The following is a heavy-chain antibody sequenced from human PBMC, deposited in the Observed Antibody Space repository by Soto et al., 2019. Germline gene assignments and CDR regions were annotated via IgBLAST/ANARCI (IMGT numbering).Heavy chain of an antibody. V-gene: IGHV1-69*06. CDR1: GYSFSSHA. D-gene: IGHD6-13*01. CDR3: ARGGDVSTSWYWGDGLDS. CDR2: IIPVFGTP. Sequence: QVQLEQSGSEVKKSGSSVKVSCKASGYSFSSHAITWVRQAPGQVLEWMGGIIPVFGTPSYAQKFQGRVTISSDKSKNTSYLELRSLRTEDTAVYYCARGGDVSTSWYWGDGLDSWGQGPQVTVSS. J-gene: IGHJ4*02.